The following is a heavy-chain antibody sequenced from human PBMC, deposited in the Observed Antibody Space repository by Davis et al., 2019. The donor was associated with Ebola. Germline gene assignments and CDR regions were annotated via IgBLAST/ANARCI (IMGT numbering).Heavy chain of an antibody. V-gene: IGHV1-69*13. J-gene: IGHJ6*02. CDR1: GGTFSSYA. CDR2: IIPIYGIT. Sequence: SVKVSCKASGGTFSSYAIIWVRQAPGQGLEWMGGIIPIYGITNYAQKFQGRVTITADESTSTAYMELSSLRSEDTAVYYCARERADCTGGVCYYYYYGMDVWGQGTTVTVSS. CDR3: ARERADCTGGVCYYYYYGMDV. D-gene: IGHD2-8*02.